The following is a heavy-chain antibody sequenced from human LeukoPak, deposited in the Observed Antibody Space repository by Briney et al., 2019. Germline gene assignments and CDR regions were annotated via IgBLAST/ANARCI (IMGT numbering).Heavy chain of an antibody. V-gene: IGHV5-51*01. CDR3: ARAGGYYDSSGYYSLENWFDP. CDR2: IYPGDSDT. CDR1: GYSFTSYW. D-gene: IGHD3-22*01. Sequence: GESLKISCKGSGYSFTSYWIGWVRQVPGKGLEWMGIIYPGDSDTRYSPSFQGQVTISADKSISTAYLQWSSLKASDTAMYYCARAGGYYDSSGYYSLENWFDPWGQGTLVTVSS. J-gene: IGHJ5*02.